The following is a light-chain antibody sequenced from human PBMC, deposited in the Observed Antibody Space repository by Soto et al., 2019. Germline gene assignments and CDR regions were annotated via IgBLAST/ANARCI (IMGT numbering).Light chain of an antibody. Sequence: DIQMTQSPSTLSASVGDRVAITCRASQNIGSRLAWYQQKPDEAPKLLIYDASSLESGVPLRFGGSGSGTDFTLIISSLQPDDFATEYCQQCNTPFTFGGGTKVEI. CDR2: DAS. J-gene: IGKJ4*01. V-gene: IGKV1-5*01. CDR1: QNIGSR. CDR3: QQCNTPFT.